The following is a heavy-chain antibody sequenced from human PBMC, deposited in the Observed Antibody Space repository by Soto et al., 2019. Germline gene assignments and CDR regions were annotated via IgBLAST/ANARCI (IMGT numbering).Heavy chain of an antibody. V-gene: IGHV4-30-2*01. CDR2: IYHSGST. CDR1: GGSISSGGYS. J-gene: IGHJ6*02. D-gene: IGHD6-13*01. CDR3: ARDQSYSSSWYSAYYYYYGMDV. Sequence: SETLSLTCAVSGGSISSGGYSWSWIRQPPGKGLEWIGYIYHSGSTYYNPSLKSRVTISVDRSKNQFSLKLSSVTAADTAVYYCARDQSYSSSWYSAYYYYYGMDVWGQGTTVT.